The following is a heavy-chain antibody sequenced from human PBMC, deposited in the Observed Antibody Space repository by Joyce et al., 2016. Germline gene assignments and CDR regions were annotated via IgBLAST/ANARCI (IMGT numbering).Heavy chain of an antibody. V-gene: IGHV3-30*18. CDR3: AKRPNYDFWSGYFDH. D-gene: IGHD3-3*01. Sequence: QVQLVEAGGGVVQPGRSLRLSCAASGFACSESAMHWVRLAPGKGLEWVSVRSFDGFNKYYGDSVKGRFSVSRENSKNTVYLQMNSLRAEDTAVYYCAKRPNYDFWSGYFDHWGQGTLVTVSS. CDR1: GFACSESA. J-gene: IGHJ4*02. CDR2: RSFDGFNK.